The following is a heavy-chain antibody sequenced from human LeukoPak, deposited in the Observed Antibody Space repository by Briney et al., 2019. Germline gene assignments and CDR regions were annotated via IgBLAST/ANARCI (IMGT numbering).Heavy chain of an antibody. Sequence: PGGSLRLSCAASRLIFSSYSKKWARQPPGKGLEWVSSISSSSSYIYYADSVKGRFTISRNNAKNSLYLQMNSLRAEDTAVYYCARDHRGSNYGGQGTLVTVSA. CDR1: RLIFSSYS. CDR3: ARDHRGSNY. J-gene: IGHJ4*02. V-gene: IGHV3-21*01. D-gene: IGHD3-10*01. CDR2: ISSSSSYI.